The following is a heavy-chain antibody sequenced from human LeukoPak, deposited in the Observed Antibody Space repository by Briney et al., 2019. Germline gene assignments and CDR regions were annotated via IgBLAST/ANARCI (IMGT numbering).Heavy chain of an antibody. CDR1: GFTFSSYW. Sequence: GGSLRLSCAASGFTFSSYWMYWVRQAPGKGLVWVSRINSDGSSTSYADSVKGRFTISRDNAKNTLFLQMNSLRAEDTAVYYCASEQLPPGGWFDPWGQGTLVTVSS. D-gene: IGHD2-2*01. V-gene: IGHV3-74*01. J-gene: IGHJ5*02. CDR2: INSDGSST. CDR3: ASEQLPPGGWFDP.